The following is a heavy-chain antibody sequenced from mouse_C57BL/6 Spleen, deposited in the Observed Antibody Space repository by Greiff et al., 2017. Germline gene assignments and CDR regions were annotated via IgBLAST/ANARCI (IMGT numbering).Heavy chain of an antibody. J-gene: IGHJ2*01. Sequence: EVKLMESGAELVRPGASVKLSCTASGFNIKDDYMHWVKQRPEQGLEWIGWIDPENGDTEYASKFQGKATITADTSSNTAYLQLSSLTSEDTAVYYCTTTGYSYWGQGTTLTVSS. CDR3: TTTGYSY. V-gene: IGHV14-4*01. CDR2: IDPENGDT. CDR1: GFNIKDDY. D-gene: IGHD1-2*01.